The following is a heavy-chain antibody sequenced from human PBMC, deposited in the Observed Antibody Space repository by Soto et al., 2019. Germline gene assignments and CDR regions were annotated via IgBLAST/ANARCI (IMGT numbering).Heavy chain of an antibody. J-gene: IGHJ6*02. CDR2: IYYSGST. D-gene: IGHD2-21*02. CDR3: AREGDSPYGDYYYYGMDV. CDR1: GGSISSGDYY. Sequence: ASETLSLTCTVSGGSISSGDYYWSWIRQPPGKGLEWIGYIYYSGSTYYNPSLKSRVTISVDTSKNQFSLKLSSVTAADAAVYYCAREGDSPYGDYYYYGMDVWGQGTTVTVSS. V-gene: IGHV4-30-4*01.